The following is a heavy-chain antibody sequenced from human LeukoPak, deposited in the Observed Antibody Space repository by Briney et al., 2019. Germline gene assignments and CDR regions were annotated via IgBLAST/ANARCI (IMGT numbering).Heavy chain of an antibody. CDR3: TGGGVVIPNWFDP. CDR1: GGTFSSYA. CDR2: IIPILGIA. V-gene: IGHV1-69*04. D-gene: IGHD3-3*01. J-gene: IGHJ5*02. Sequence: SVKVSCKASGGTFSSYAISWVRQAPGQGLEWMGRIIPILGIANYAQKFQGRVTITADKSTSTAYMELSSLRSEDTAVYYCTGGGVVIPNWFDPWGQGTLVTVSS.